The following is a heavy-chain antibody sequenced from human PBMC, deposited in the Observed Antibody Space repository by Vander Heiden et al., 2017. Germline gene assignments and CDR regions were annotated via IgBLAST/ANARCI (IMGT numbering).Heavy chain of an antibody. CDR3: AKGRNGYEDF. D-gene: IGHD3-22*01. Sequence: VESGGGVVQPGRSLRLSCAASGFIFRNYGMHWVRQAPGKGLEWVAVISYDGTNKYYADSVKGRFTISRDSSKNTLYLQMDSLRAEDTAVYYCAKGRNGYEDFWGQGTLVIVSS. V-gene: IGHV3-30*18. CDR1: GFIFRNYG. CDR2: ISYDGTNK. J-gene: IGHJ4*02.